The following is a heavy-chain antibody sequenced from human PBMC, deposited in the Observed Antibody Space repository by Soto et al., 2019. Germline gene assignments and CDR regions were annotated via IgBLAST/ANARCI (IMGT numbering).Heavy chain of an antibody. CDR1: GFTFSTSW. Sequence: GGSLRLSCATSGFTFSTSWMTWVRQAPGKGLEWVANINQDGSETNYVESVKGRFTISRDNGQNSVYLQMNSLRVEDTAMYYCARDADWGQGTLVTVSS. CDR3: ARDAD. CDR2: INQDGSET. V-gene: IGHV3-7*01. J-gene: IGHJ4*02.